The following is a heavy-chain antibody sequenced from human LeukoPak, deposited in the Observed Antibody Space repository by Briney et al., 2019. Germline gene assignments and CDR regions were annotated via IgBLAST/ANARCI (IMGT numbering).Heavy chain of an antibody. CDR3: GWYLVY. V-gene: IGHV4-34*01. Sequence: SETLSLTCAVYGGSFSGYYWSWIRQPPGKGLEWIGEINHSGSTNYNPSLKSRVTISVDTSKNQFSLKLSSMTAADTAVYYCGWYLVYWGQGTLVTVSS. CDR2: INHSGST. J-gene: IGHJ4*02. D-gene: IGHD6-13*01. CDR1: GGSFSGYY.